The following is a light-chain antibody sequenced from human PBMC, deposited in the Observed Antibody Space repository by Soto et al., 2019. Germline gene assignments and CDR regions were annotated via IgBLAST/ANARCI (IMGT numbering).Light chain of an antibody. CDR1: QSVSSSY. CDR3: QKYGSSAPYT. Sequence: EIVLTQSPGTLSLSPGERATLSCRASQSVSSSYLAWYQQKPGQAPRLLIYGASSRATGIPNRFSGSGSGTYFTLTISRLEPEDFAVYYCQKYGSSAPYTFGQGTKLEIK. J-gene: IGKJ2*01. V-gene: IGKV3-20*01. CDR2: GAS.